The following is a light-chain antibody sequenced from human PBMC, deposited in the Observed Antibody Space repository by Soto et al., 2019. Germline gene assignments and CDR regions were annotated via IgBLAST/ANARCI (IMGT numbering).Light chain of an antibody. CDR3: QQYYSTPPIT. CDR1: QSVLYSSNNKNY. CDR2: WAS. Sequence: DIVMTQSPDSLAVSLGERATINCKSSQSVLYSSNNKNYLAWYQQKPGQPPKLLIYWASTRESGVPYRFSGSGSGTDFTHTIGSMQAEAVAVYYCQQYYSTPPITFGPGTKVDIK. V-gene: IGKV4-1*01. J-gene: IGKJ3*01.